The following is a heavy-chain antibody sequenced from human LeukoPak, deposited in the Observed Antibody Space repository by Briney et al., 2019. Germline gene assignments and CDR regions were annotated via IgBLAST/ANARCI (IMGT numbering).Heavy chain of an antibody. CDR2: INHRGST. V-gene: IGHV4-34*01. CDR3: ARGPTYCTNGVCYRYYFDY. D-gene: IGHD2-8*01. CDR1: GGSFSGYY. J-gene: IGHJ4*02. Sequence: SETLSLTCAVYGGSFSGYYWSWIRQPPGKGLEWIGEINHRGSTNYNPSLKSRVTISVDTSKNQFSLKLSSVTAADTAVYYCARGPTYCTNGVCYRYYFDYWGQGTLVTVSS.